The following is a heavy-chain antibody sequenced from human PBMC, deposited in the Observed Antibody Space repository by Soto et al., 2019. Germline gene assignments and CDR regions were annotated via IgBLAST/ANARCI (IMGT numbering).Heavy chain of an antibody. Sequence: ASLRVSCKASADTFTGYTVTWVRQAPGQGLEWVGRVIPIHGASNFAQKFQGRVTISADKSADTAYMVLTGLTSEDTAVYYCARSRGSYYTNFDSWGQGTLVTVSS. CDR2: VIPIHGAS. CDR3: ARSRGSYYTNFDS. D-gene: IGHD3-10*01. V-gene: IGHV1-69*08. J-gene: IGHJ4*02. CDR1: ADTFTGYT.